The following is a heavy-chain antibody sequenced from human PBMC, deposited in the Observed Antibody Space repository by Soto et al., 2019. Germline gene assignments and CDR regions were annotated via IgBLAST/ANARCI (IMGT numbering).Heavy chain of an antibody. V-gene: IGHV6-1*01. Sequence: SQTLSLTCAISGDSVSSNSAAWNWIRQSPSRGLEWLGRTYYRSKWYNDYAVSVKSRITINPDTSKNQFSLQLNSVTPEDTAVYYCSIVYVGGAAAGLPYYYYYGMDVWGQGTTVTVSS. D-gene: IGHD6-13*01. CDR2: TYYRSKWYN. CDR1: GDSVSSNSAA. CDR3: SIVYVGGAAAGLPYYYYYGMDV. J-gene: IGHJ6*02.